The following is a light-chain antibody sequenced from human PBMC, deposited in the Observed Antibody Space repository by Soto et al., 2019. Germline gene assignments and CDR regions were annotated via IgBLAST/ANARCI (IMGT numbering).Light chain of an antibody. CDR3: GTWDSSLTTVV. V-gene: IGLV1-51*01. CDR1: TSNIGKNY. CDR2: DNN. J-gene: IGLJ2*01. Sequence: QSVLTQPPSVSAAPGQKVTISCSGSTSNIGKNYVSWYQQFPGTAPKLLIYDNNNRPSGIPDRFSGSKSGTSATLDITGLQTGDEADYYCGTWDSSLTTVVFGGGTKVTVL.